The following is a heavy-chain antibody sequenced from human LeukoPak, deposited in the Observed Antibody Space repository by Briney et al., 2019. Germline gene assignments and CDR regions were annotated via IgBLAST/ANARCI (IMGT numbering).Heavy chain of an antibody. CDR3: ARHARNWFDP. CDR2: INHSGST. V-gene: IGHV4-34*01. J-gene: IGHJ5*02. CDR1: EFTFSSYW. Sequence: GSLRLSCTASEFTFSSYWMSWIRQPPGKGLEWIGEINHSGSTNYNPSLKSRVTISVDTSKNQFSLKLSSVTAADTAVYYCARHARNWFDPWGQGTLVTVSS.